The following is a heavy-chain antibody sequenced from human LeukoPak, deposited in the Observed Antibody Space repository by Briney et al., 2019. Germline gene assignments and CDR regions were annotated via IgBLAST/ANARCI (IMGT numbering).Heavy chain of an antibody. CDR2: ISSSGSTI. CDR3: AREGPWGPKVHAFDI. V-gene: IGHV3-48*03. D-gene: IGHD7-27*01. Sequence: GGSLRLSCAASRFTFSSYEMNWVRQAPGKGLEWVSYISSSGSTIYYADSVKGRFTISRDNAKNSLYLQMNSLRAEDTAVYYCAREGPWGPKVHAFDIWGQGTMVTVSS. J-gene: IGHJ3*02. CDR1: RFTFSSYE.